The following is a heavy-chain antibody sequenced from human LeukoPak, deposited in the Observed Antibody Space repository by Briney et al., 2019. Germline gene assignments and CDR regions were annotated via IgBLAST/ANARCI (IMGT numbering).Heavy chain of an antibody. V-gene: IGHV3-30*02. CDR3: ARRGYHDSSGYDY. D-gene: IGHD3-22*01. Sequence: PGGSLRLSCAASGFTFSSYGMHWVRQAPGKGLEWVAFIRYDGSNKYYADSVKGRFIFSRDNSKNTLYLQMNSLRAEDTAIYYCARRGYHDSSGYDYWGQGTPVTVSS. CDR2: IRYDGSNK. CDR1: GFTFSSYG. J-gene: IGHJ4*02.